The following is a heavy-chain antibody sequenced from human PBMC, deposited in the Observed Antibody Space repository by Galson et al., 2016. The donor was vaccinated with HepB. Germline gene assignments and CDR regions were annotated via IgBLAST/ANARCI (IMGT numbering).Heavy chain of an antibody. CDR3: AWSARGYSYGSHIGGLDP. CDR1: GGSISSNNW. CDR2: IHHSGSS. Sequence: SETLSLTCTVSGGSISSNNWWNWVRQAPGKGLEWIGEIHHSGSSNYNPSLRSRVTISVDKSKNQFSLRLTSVTAADTAVYYCAWSARGYSYGSHIGGLDPWGLGTLVTVSS. D-gene: IGHD5-18*01. J-gene: IGHJ5*02. V-gene: IGHV4-4*02.